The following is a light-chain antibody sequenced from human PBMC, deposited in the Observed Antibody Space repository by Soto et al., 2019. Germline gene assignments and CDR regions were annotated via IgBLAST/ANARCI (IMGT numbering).Light chain of an antibody. CDR3: QPTYRSXIT. CDR1: QSISTY. V-gene: IGKV1-39*01. CDR2: SAS. J-gene: IGKJ5*01. Sequence: DIQMTQSPSSLSASVGDRVTITCRASQSISTYLNWYQQKPGKAPKLLIYSASSLQSGVPSRFSGSGSGTDFTLTISSLQPEDFATYYCQPTYRSXITFGQGTRLEIK.